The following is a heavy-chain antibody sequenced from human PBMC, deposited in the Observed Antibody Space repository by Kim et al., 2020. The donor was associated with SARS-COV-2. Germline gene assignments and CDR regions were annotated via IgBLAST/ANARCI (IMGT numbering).Heavy chain of an antibody. CDR2: IRSKAYGGTT. D-gene: IGHD3-22*01. J-gene: IGHJ4*02. CDR1: GFTFGDYA. CDR3: TRDDPYDSSGYLPEIHY. V-gene: IGHV3-49*03. Sequence: GGSLRLSCIASGFTFGDYAMSWFRQAPGKGLEWVSFIRSKAYGGTTEYAASVKGRFTISRDDSKSIAYLQMNSLKTEDTAVYYCTRDDPYDSSGYLPEIHYWGQGTLVTVSS.